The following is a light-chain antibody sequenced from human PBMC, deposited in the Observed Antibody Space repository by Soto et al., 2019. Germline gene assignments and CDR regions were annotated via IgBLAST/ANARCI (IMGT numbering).Light chain of an antibody. CDR1: SSDVGTYNS. V-gene: IGLV2-14*03. Sequence: QSALTQPASVSGSSVQSITISCTGTSSDVGTYNSVSWYQQHPGKAPKLIIYDVNNRPSGVSNRFSGSKSGNTASLTISGLQAEDEADYFCSSPTSSTTLGFGGGTKVTVL. CDR3: SSPTSSTTLG. CDR2: DVN. J-gene: IGLJ2*01.